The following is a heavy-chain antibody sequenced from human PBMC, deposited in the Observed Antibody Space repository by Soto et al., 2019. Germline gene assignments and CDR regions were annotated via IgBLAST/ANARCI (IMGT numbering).Heavy chain of an antibody. D-gene: IGHD2-8*02. Sequence: PSETLSLTCTVSGGSISSYYWSWIRQPPGKGLEWIGYIYYSGSTNYNPSLKSRVTISVDTSKNQFSLKLSSVTAADTAVYYCARLLVGRKNWFDPWGQGTLVTVS. CDR1: GGSISSYY. CDR3: ARLLVGRKNWFDP. CDR2: IYYSGST. J-gene: IGHJ5*02. V-gene: IGHV4-59*01.